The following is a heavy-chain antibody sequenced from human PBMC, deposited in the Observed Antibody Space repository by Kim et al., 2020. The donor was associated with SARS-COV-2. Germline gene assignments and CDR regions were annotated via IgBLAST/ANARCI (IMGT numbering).Heavy chain of an antibody. V-gene: IGHV7-4-1*02. Sequence: ASVKVSCKASGYTFISYAMNWVRQAPGQGLEWMGWINTNTGNPTYAQGFTGRFVFSLDTSVSTAYLQISSLKTEDTAVYYCARPVGYCSSSSCSGNWFDPWGQGTLVTVSS. J-gene: IGHJ5*02. CDR3: ARPVGYCSSSSCSGNWFDP. CDR2: INTNTGNP. D-gene: IGHD2-2*01. CDR1: GYTFISYA.